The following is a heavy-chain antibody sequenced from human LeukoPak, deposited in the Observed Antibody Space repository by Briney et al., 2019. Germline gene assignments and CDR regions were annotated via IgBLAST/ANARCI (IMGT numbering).Heavy chain of an antibody. CDR1: GFTVSSNY. CDR3: VRGVGDLFDY. Sequence: GGSLRLSCAASGFTVSSNYMSWVRQAPGKGLEGVSVLYSSGDTYYTDSGKGRFTISSDQCKNTLYLQMKNLRADDTAVYYCVRGVGDLFDYWGQGTLVTVSS. J-gene: IGHJ4*02. CDR2: LYSSGDT. V-gene: IGHV3-53*01. D-gene: IGHD3-16*01.